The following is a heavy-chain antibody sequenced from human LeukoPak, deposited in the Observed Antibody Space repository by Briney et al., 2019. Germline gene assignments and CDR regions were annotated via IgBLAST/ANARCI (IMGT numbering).Heavy chain of an antibody. V-gene: IGHV3-23*01. Sequence: GGSLRLSCAASGFTFTSYAMNWDRQAPGKGLEWVSGISGSGGSTYYADSVKGRFTISRDNSKNTLYLQMNSLRAEDTAVYYCAERSSSSWYMDYWGPGTLVTVSS. CDR2: ISGSGGST. J-gene: IGHJ4*02. CDR3: AERSSSSWYMDY. D-gene: IGHD6-13*01. CDR1: GFTFTSYA.